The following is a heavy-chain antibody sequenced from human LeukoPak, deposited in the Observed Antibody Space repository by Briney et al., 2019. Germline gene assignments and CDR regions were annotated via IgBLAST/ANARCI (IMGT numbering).Heavy chain of an antibody. Sequence: ASVKVSCKASGYTFSHYHMHWVRQAPGQGLDWMGWISPNSGDTKFAQKFRGRVTMTRDTSISTAYMDLSRLRSDDTALYYCARARRTRNIYGDYVFLFDYWGQGTLVTVSS. CDR2: ISPNSGDT. V-gene: IGHV1-2*02. CDR1: GYTFSHYH. D-gene: IGHD4-17*01. J-gene: IGHJ4*02. CDR3: ARARRTRNIYGDYVFLFDY.